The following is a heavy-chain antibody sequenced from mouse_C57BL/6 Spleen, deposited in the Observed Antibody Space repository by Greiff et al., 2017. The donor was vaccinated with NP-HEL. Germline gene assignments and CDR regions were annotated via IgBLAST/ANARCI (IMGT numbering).Heavy chain of an antibody. J-gene: IGHJ4*01. D-gene: IGHD2-2*01. Sequence: VHVKQSGPELVKPGASVKISCKASGYSFTGYYMNWVKQSPEKSLEWIGEINPSTGGTTYNQKFKAKATLTVDKSSSTAYMQLKSLTSEDSAVYYCARLELVGYNRYYYAMDYWGQGTSVTVSS. CDR3: ARLELVGYNRYYYAMDY. CDR1: GYSFTGYY. V-gene: IGHV1-42*01. CDR2: INPSTGGT.